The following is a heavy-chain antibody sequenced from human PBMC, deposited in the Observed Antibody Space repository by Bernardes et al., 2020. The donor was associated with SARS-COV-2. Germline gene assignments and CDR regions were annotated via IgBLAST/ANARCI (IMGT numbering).Heavy chain of an antibody. D-gene: IGHD2-2*01. J-gene: IGHJ4*02. Sequence: ASVKVSCKASGYTFTSYAMNWVRQAPGQGLEWMGWINAGNGNTKYSQKFQGRVTITRDTSASTAYMELSSLRSEDTAVYYCARVRGDRVVVPAAMGIFDYWGQGTLVTVSS. V-gene: IGHV1-3*01. CDR3: ARVRGDRVVVPAAMGIFDY. CDR2: INAGNGNT. CDR1: GYTFTSYA.